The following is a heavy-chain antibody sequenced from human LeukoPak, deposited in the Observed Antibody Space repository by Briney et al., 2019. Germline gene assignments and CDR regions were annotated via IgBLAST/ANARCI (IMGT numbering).Heavy chain of an antibody. CDR2: IYYSGST. Sequence: PSETLSLTCTVSGGSITSSSYYWGWIRQPPGKGLEWIESIYYSGSTYYNPSLKSRVTISVDTSKNQFSLKLSSVTAADTAVYYCARLPTYYYGSGRRYYFDYWGQGTLVTVSS. D-gene: IGHD3-10*01. V-gene: IGHV4-39*01. CDR3: ARLPTYYYGSGRRYYFDY. J-gene: IGHJ4*02. CDR1: GGSITSSSYY.